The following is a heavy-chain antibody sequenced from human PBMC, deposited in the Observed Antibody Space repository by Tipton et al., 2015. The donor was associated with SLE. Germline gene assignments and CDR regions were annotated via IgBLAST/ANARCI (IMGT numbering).Heavy chain of an antibody. D-gene: IGHD1-26*01. V-gene: IGHV4-34*01. J-gene: IGHJ3*02. CDR2: INHSGST. Sequence: TLSLTCAVYGGSFSGYYWSWIRQPPGKGLEWIGEINHSGSTNYNPSLKSRVTISVDTSKNQFSLKLSSVTAADTAVYYCARDSGSYRAFDIWGQGTMVTVSS. CDR3: ARDSGSYRAFDI. CDR1: GGSFSGYY.